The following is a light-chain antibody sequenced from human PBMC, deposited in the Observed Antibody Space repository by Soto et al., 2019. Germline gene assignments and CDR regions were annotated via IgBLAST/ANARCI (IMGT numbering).Light chain of an antibody. Sequence: DLQMPQSPSSLSASVGDRVTITSRASQGISNSLAWLQQEGGQAPRSLIYAESFLHSGVPSRFSGSGSGTDYTLAISSIQPADSGNYYFQEYNSYPSTFGHGTRVEIK. J-gene: IGKJ5*01. CDR2: AES. V-gene: IGKV1-16*01. CDR3: QEYNSYPST. CDR1: QGISNS.